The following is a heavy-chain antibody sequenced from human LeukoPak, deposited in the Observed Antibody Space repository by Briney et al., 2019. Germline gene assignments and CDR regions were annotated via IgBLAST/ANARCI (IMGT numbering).Heavy chain of an antibody. CDR2: IYYSGST. D-gene: IGHD4-23*01. Sequence: PSETLSLTCTVSGGSISSYHWSWIRQPPGKGLEWIGYIYYSGSTNYNPSLKSRVTISVDTSKNQFSLKLSSVTAADTAVYYCARGLGGNVSDYWGQGTLVTVSS. V-gene: IGHV4-59*01. CDR3: ARGLGGNVSDY. J-gene: IGHJ4*02. CDR1: GGSISSYH.